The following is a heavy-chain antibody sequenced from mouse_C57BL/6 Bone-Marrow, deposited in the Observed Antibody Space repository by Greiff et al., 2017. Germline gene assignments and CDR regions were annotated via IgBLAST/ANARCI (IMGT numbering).Heavy chain of an antibody. CDR2: ISSGGDYI. D-gene: IGHD2-3*01. V-gene: IGHV5-9-1*02. J-gene: IGHJ4*01. CDR3: TILYDPRYAMDY. Sequence: EVKLVESGEGLVKPGGSLKLSCAASGFTFSSYAMSWVRQTPEKRLEWVAYISSGGDYIYYADTVKGRFTISRDNARNTLYLQMSSLKSEDTAMYYCTILYDPRYAMDYWGQGTSVTVSS. CDR1: GFTFSSYA.